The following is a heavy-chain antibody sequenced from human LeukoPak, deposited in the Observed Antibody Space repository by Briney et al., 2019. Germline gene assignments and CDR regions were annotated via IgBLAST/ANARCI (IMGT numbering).Heavy chain of an antibody. CDR1: GDSVSSNSAA. J-gene: IGHJ4*02. D-gene: IGHD3-3*01. CDR2: TYYRSKWYN. Sequence: SQTLSLTFAISGDSVSSNSAAWNWIRQSPSRGLEWLGRTYYRSKWYNDYAVSVKSRITINPDTSKNQFSLQLNSVTPEDTAVYYCARGQLLLWSGYSYYFDYWGQGTLVTVSS. V-gene: IGHV6-1*01. CDR3: ARGQLLLWSGYSYYFDY.